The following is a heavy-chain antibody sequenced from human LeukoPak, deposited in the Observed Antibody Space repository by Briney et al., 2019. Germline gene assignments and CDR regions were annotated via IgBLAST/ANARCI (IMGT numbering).Heavy chain of an antibody. CDR3: AKGERLGSFDY. V-gene: IGHV3-9*01. Sequence: GRSLRLSCAASGFTFDDYAMHWVRQAPGKGLEWVSGISWNSGSIGYADSVKGRFTISRDNSKNTLYLQMNSLRAEDTAVYYCAKGERLGSFDYWGQGTLVTVSS. D-gene: IGHD3-16*01. CDR2: ISWNSGSI. J-gene: IGHJ4*02. CDR1: GFTFDDYA.